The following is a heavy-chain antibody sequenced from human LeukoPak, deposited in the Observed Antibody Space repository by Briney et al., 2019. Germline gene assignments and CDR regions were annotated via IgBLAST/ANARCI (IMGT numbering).Heavy chain of an antibody. Sequence: GGSLRLSCTASGFTFSTYAMHWVRQAPGKGLEWVAVISYDGTNKYYADSMKGRFTISRDNSKNTLYLQMNSLRAEDTALYYCAKGTYSGSYFRANYFDYWGQGTLVTVSS. CDR3: AKGTYSGSYFRANYFDY. CDR1: GFTFSTYA. J-gene: IGHJ4*02. D-gene: IGHD1-26*01. V-gene: IGHV3-30-3*01. CDR2: ISYDGTNK.